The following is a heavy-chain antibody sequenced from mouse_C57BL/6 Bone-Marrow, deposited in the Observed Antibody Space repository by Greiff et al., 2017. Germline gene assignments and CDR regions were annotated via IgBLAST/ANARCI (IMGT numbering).Heavy chain of an antibody. V-gene: IGHV1-64*01. D-gene: IGHD1-1*02. CDR3: TRCWWIPEYIDG. CDR1: GFTFTSYW. J-gene: IGHJ1*03. CDR2: IHPNSGST. Sequence: VQLQQSGAELVKPGASVKLSCKASGFTFTSYWMHWVKQRPGQGLEWIGMIHPNSGSTNYNEQFKSKATMTVDKSYRTAYLQLSSLTSEDSTVYYCTRCWWIPEYIDGWGTGTTVTVSS.